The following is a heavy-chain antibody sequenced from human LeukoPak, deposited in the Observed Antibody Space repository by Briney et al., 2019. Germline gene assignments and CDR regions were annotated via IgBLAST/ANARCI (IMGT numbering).Heavy chain of an antibody. CDR2: ASGNKI. Sequence: PGGSLRLSCAASGFTFSSYSMNWVRQAPGKGLEWVSYASGNKIHYADSVKGRSTISRDSARNSLYLQMSSLRDEDTAVYFCARDSLDDAFDIWGQGTMDTVSS. J-gene: IGHJ3*02. CDR1: GFTFSSYS. V-gene: IGHV3-48*02. CDR3: ARDSLDDAFDI.